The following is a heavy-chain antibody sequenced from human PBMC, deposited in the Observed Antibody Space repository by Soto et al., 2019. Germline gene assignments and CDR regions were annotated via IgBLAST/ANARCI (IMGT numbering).Heavy chain of an antibody. V-gene: IGHV3-74*01. CDR3: ARETEWGPDY. D-gene: IGHD2-8*01. CDR2: INSDATST. CDR1: GFSFSSYW. J-gene: IGHJ4*02. Sequence: EVQLVESGGGLVQPGGSLRLSCAASGFSFSSYWMHWVRQDPGKGLVWVSRINSDATSTSNADSVKGRFTISRDNAKNTLYLQMNSLRAEDTAVYYCARETEWGPDYWGQGTLVTVSS.